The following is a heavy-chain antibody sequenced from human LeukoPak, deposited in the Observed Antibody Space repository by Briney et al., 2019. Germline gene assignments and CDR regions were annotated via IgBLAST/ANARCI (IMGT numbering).Heavy chain of an antibody. CDR2: ISGSGGST. J-gene: IGHJ4*02. CDR3: AKRHYYDSGGYYWGDYFDY. CDR1: GFTFSSYA. V-gene: IGHV3-23*01. Sequence: GGSLRLSCAASGFTFSSYAMSWVRQAPGKELEWVSAISGSGGSTYYADSVKGRFTISRDNSKNTLYLQMNSLRAEDTAVYYCAKRHYYDSGGYYWGDYFDYWGQGTLVTVSS. D-gene: IGHD3-22*01.